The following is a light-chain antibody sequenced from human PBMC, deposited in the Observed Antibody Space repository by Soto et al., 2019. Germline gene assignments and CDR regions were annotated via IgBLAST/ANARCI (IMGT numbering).Light chain of an antibody. V-gene: IGLV2-14*01. Sequence: QSALTQPASVSGSPGQSITISCTGTYSDVGGYNHVSWYQHSPGKAPNLILFAVSDRPSGVSHRFSGSKSGNTSSLTISGLQAEDEADYFCFSYTSLSTVVFGGGTKLTVL. J-gene: IGLJ2*01. CDR3: FSYTSLSTVV. CDR2: AVS. CDR1: YSDVGGYNH.